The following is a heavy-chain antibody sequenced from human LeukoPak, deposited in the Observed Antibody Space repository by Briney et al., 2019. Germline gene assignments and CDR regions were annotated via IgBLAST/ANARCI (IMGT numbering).Heavy chain of an antibody. CDR3: ARAIIDYYDSSGYFDY. CDR1: GGSISSYY. J-gene: IGHJ4*02. Sequence: SETLSLTCTVSGGSISSYYWSWIRQPPGKGLEWIGYIYYSGSTNYNPSLKSRVTISVDTSKNQFSLKLSSVTAADTAVYYCARAIIDYYDSSGYFDYWGQGTLVTVSS. V-gene: IGHV4-59*12. D-gene: IGHD3-22*01. CDR2: IYYSGST.